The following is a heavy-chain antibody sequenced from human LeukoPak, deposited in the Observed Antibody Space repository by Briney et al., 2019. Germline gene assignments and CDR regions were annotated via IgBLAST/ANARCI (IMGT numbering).Heavy chain of an antibody. CDR1: GGPVSSSSYY. CDR2: IYYAGDT. J-gene: IGHJ4*02. V-gene: IGHV4-39*01. Sequence: SGTLSLTCTVSGGPVSSSSYYWGWVRQSPEKGLECIGTIYYAGDTYYNPSLESRLTISVDTSKNQFSLKLRSVTAADTAVYDWATWDSGRYSQIDNWGQGTLVTVSS. CDR3: ATWDSGRYSQIDN. D-gene: IGHD1-26*01.